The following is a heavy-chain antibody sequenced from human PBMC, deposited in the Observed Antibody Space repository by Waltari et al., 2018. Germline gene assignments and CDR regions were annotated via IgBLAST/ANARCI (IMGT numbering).Heavy chain of an antibody. Sequence: EVQLVEAGGDLVQPGGSLRLSCVASGFPFSSYRMHWVRQVPGKGLVWVSRIHGDGSSPTYAESVKGRFTISRDNAKNTLYLQMNSLRAEDTADYYCATLIQLWPSPFDYWGPGTLVTVSS. J-gene: IGHJ4*02. CDR1: GFPFSSYR. V-gene: IGHV3-74*01. CDR3: ATLIQLWPSPFDY. D-gene: IGHD1-1*01. CDR2: IHGDGSSP.